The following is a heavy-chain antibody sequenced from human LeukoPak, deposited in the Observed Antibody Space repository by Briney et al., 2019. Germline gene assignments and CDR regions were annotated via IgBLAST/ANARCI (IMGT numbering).Heavy chain of an antibody. D-gene: IGHD3-10*01. CDR1: GFTFSSYA. CDR3: ALASMVQGVTFDY. V-gene: IGHV3-23*01. Sequence: GGSLRLSCAASGFTFSSYAMSWVRQAPGKGLEWVSAISGSGGSTYYADSVKGRFTISRDNSKNTLYLQMNSLRAEDAAVYYCALASMVQGVTFDYWGQGTLVTVSS. CDR2: ISGSGGST. J-gene: IGHJ4*02.